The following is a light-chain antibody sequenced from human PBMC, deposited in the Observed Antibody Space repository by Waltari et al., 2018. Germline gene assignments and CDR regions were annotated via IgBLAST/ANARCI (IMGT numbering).Light chain of an antibody. CDR3: QQYKSWPYS. CDR1: QSFGDN. V-gene: IGKV3-15*01. J-gene: IGKJ2*03. Sequence: EIVMTQSPATLSVSPGDGATLSCRASQSFGDNLAWSQQKPGQAPRLVIFAASMRATGIPARFSGAASGTEFTLTISSLQSEDVGVYFCQQYKSWPYSFGQGTKLEIK. CDR2: AAS.